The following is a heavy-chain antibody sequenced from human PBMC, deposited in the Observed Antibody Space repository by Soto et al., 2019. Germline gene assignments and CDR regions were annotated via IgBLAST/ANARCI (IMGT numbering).Heavy chain of an antibody. CDR3: TRPQTATEYCSSTSCYVIRGAFDI. CDR1: GFTFSGSA. D-gene: IGHD2-2*01. V-gene: IGHV3-73*01. CDR2: IRSKANSYAT. J-gene: IGHJ3*02. Sequence: GGSLRLSCAASGFTFSGSAMHWVRQASGKGLEWVGRIRSKANSYATAYAASVKGRFTISRDDSKNTAYLQMNSLKTEDTAVYYCTRPQTATEYCSSTSCYVIRGAFDIWGQGTMVTVSS.